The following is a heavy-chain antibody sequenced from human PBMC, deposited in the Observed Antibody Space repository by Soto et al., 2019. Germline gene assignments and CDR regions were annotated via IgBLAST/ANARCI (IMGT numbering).Heavy chain of an antibody. Sequence: QVQLQESGPGLVKPSETLSLTCTVSGASISSFYWSWIRQSPGKGLEWIGYIYDNGDTHYNPSLESRVTSSVETSKNQISLKLSAVTAADTAVYYCARGTYYYGSGRIYAMDVWGQGTTVTVSS. V-gene: IGHV4-59*01. CDR2: IYDNGDT. J-gene: IGHJ6*02. D-gene: IGHD3-10*01. CDR1: GASISSFY. CDR3: ARGTYYYGSGRIYAMDV.